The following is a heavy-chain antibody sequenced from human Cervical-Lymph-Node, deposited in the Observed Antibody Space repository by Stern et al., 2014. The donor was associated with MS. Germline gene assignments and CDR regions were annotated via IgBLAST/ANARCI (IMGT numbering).Heavy chain of an antibody. J-gene: IGHJ4*02. V-gene: IGHV5-51*03. D-gene: IGHD5-24*01. CDR2: IYPGDSET. CDR3: ARRGNGYMGIDY. Sequence: VQLVQSGAEVKKPGESLRISCEVSGYRFTSNWIGWVRQMPGKGLEWMGIIYPGDSETRYSPSFQGQVTLLVDKSNTTAYLQWSSLKASDTAIYYCARRGNGYMGIDYWGQGTLVTVSS. CDR1: GYRFTSNW.